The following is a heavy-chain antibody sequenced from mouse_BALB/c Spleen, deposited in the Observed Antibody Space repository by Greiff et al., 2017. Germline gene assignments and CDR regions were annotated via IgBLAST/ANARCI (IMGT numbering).Heavy chain of an antibody. CDR2: ISYDGSN. CDR3: ARGGLGLPSWFAY. CDR1: GYSITSGYY. D-gene: IGHD3-1*01. Sequence: EVKLMESGPGLVKPSQSLSLTCSVTGYSITSGYYWNWIRQFPGNKLEWMGYISYDGSNNYNPSLKNRISITRDTSKNQFFLKLNSVTTEDTATYYCARGGLGLPSWFAYWGQGTLVTVSA. J-gene: IGHJ3*01. V-gene: IGHV3-6*02.